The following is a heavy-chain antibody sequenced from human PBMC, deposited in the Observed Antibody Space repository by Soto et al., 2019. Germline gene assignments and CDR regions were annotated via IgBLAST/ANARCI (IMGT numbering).Heavy chain of an antibody. V-gene: IGHV4-39*07. J-gene: IGHJ5*02. Sequence: SETLSLTCTVSGGPLSSSTYYWGWIRQPPGKGLEWIGSIYYSGSTYSNPSLKSRVTISVDTSKNQFSLKLISVTAADTAVYNCARTEVPESSSWHPCDPWGQGTLVTVSS. CDR3: ARTEVPESSSWHPCDP. CDR2: IYYSGST. D-gene: IGHD6-13*01. CDR1: GGPLSSSTYY.